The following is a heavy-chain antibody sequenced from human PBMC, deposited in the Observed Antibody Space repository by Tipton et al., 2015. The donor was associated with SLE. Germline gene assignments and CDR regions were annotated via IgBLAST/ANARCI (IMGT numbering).Heavy chain of an antibody. J-gene: IGHJ3*02. V-gene: IGHV4-39*01. Sequence: TLSLTCNVSGDSMSSSNYYWGWIRQPPGKGLEWIGTIYFSGNSYSNPSLKRRVAISVDTSKNHFSLKLTSVTAADTAVYYCARHLRNEDAFEIWGQGKMVTVSP. D-gene: IGHD3-16*01. CDR3: ARHLRNEDAFEI. CDR1: GDSMSSSNYY. CDR2: IYFSGNS.